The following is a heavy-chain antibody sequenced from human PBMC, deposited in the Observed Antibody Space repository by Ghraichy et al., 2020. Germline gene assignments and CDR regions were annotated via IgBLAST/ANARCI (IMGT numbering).Heavy chain of an antibody. CDR3: AKDMRWELLSVSGMDV. J-gene: IGHJ6*02. CDR2: ISWDGGST. Sequence: GGSLRLSCAASGFTFDDYIMHWVRQAPGKGLEWISLISWDGGSTYYADSVKGRFTISRDNSKNSLYLQMNSLRTEDTALYYCAKDMRWELLSVSGMDVCGQGTTVTVSS. D-gene: IGHD1-26*01. CDR1: GFTFDDYI. V-gene: IGHV3-43*01.